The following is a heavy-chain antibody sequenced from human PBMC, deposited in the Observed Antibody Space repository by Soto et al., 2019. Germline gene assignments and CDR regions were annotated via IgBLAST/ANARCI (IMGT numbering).Heavy chain of an antibody. V-gene: IGHV1-8*01. CDR3: AREASVAALNWFDP. Sequence: ASVKVSCKASGYTFTNNDINWVRQAPGQGLEWIGWMNTNTNTTDSAEVFEGRVSLTWDTSISTAYMQMNSLTPEDTATYYCAREASVAALNWFDPWGQGTLVTVS. J-gene: IGHJ5*02. CDR1: GYTFTNND. CDR2: MNTNTNTT. D-gene: IGHD6-6*01.